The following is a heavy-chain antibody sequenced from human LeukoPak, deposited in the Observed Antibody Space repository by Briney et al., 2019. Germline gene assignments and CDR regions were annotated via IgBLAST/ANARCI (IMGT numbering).Heavy chain of an antibody. D-gene: IGHD5-18*01. CDR2: IYYSGST. J-gene: IGHJ4*02. CDR3: ARDRIQLWSSYFDY. CDR1: GGSISSGGYY. Sequence: PSETLSLTCTVFGGSISSGGYYWSWIRQHPGKGLEWIGYIYYSGSTYYNPSLKSRVTISVDTSKNQFSLKLSSVTAADTAVYYCARDRIQLWSSYFDYWGQGTLVTVSS. V-gene: IGHV4-31*03.